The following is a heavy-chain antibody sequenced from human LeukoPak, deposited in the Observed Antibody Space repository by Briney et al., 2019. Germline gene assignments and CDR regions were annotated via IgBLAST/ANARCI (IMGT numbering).Heavy chain of an antibody. CDR1: GLPFSVYG. D-gene: IGHD1-26*01. Sequence: GGSLRLSCAASGLPFSVYGIHWVRQAAGKGLEWVALIAYDGNKKHYADSVKGRFTISRDNSKNTVYLQMNSLKFEDTAIYYCAKDKPAYYSGRRGPLLYFDYWGQGTLVTVSS. CDR3: AKDKPAYYSGRRGPLLYFDY. J-gene: IGHJ4*02. CDR2: IAYDGNKK. V-gene: IGHV3-30*18.